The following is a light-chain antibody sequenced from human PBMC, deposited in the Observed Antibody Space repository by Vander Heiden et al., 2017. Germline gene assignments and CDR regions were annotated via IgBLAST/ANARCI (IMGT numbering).Light chain of an antibody. CDR1: QSVSSY. CDR3: QQRSNWPPYT. J-gene: IGKJ2*01. V-gene: IGKV3-11*01. Sequence: EIVLTQSPATLSLSPGARAPLSFRASQSVSSYLAWYQQKPGQAPRLLIYDASNRATGIPARFSGSGSGTDFTLTISSLEPEDFAVYYCQQRSNWPPYTFGQGTKLEIK. CDR2: DAS.